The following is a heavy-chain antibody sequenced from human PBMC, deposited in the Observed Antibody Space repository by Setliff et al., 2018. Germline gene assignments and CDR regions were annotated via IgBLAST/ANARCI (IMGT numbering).Heavy chain of an antibody. V-gene: IGHV4-34*01. CDR3: ARGRNVAARLLDS. J-gene: IGHJ4*02. D-gene: IGHD6-6*01. CDR1: GGTFSYYY. CDR2: XNHTGXX. Sequence: PSETLSLTCAASGGTFSYYYWTWIRQPPGKGLEWVGEXNHTGXXXXXXXXXSRVTISIDTSKDQFSLTVTSVTAADTAMYYCARGRNVAARLLDSWGQGTLVTVSS.